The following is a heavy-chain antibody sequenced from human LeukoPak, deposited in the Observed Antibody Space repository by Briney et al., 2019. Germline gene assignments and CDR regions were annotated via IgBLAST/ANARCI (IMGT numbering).Heavy chain of an antibody. J-gene: IGHJ4*02. V-gene: IGHV1-18*01. Sequence: GAPVKVSCRASGYTFTSYGISWVRQAPGQGLEWMGWISAYNGNTNYAQKLQGRVTMTTDTSTSTAYMELRSLRSDDTAVYYCAREAFLEWLPKYYFDYWGQGTLVTVSS. CDR3: AREAFLEWLPKYYFDY. CDR2: ISAYNGNT. D-gene: IGHD3-3*02. CDR1: GYTFTSYG.